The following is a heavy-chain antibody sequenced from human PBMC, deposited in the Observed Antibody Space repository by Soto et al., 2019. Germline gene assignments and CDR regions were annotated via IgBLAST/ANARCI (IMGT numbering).Heavy chain of an antibody. CDR2: VYYSGST. Sequence: SETLSLTCIVSGDSISSYYWSWIRQPPGKGLEWIGYVYYSGSTKYNSSLKSRVTISLNTSKNQFSLKLSSVTAADTAVYYCARGAYCGGDCFYYFDYWGQGTLVTVS. V-gene: IGHV4-59*01. CDR3: ARGAYCGGDCFYYFDY. J-gene: IGHJ4*02. CDR1: GDSISSYY. D-gene: IGHD2-21*02.